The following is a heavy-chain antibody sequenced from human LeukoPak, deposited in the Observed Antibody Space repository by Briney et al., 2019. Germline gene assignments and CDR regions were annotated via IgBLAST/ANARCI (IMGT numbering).Heavy chain of an antibody. V-gene: IGHV1-2*02. CDR3: ARDLGSPYYFDY. CDR1: GYTFTVYY. Sequence: ASVKVSCKASGYTFTVYYIHWVRQAPGQGPEWMGWINPNSGGTDYAQKFQGRVTMTRDTSITTAYMELSRLRSDDTAVYYCARDLGSPYYFDYWGQGTLVTVSS. J-gene: IGHJ4*02. CDR2: INPNSGGT. D-gene: IGHD1-26*01.